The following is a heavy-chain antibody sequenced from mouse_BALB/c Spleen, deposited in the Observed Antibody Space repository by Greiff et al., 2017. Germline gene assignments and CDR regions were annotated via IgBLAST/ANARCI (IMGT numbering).Heavy chain of an antibody. CDR2: ISSGGSYT. CDR3: ERGGIYYYGSSPVPLDY. D-gene: IGHD1-1*01. CDR1: GFTFSSYA. V-gene: IGHV5-9-4*01. Sequence: DVHLVESGGGLVKPGGSLKLSCAASGFTFSSYAMSWVRQSPEKRLEWVAEISSGGSYTYYPDTVTGRFTFSSDNATNTLYQEMSSLRSEDTAMYYCERGGIYYYGSSPVPLDYWGQGTTLTVSS. J-gene: IGHJ2*01.